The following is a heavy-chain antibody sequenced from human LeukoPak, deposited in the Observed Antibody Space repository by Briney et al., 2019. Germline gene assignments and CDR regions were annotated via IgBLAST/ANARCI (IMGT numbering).Heavy chain of an antibody. CDR1: GGSISSGSYY. CDR2: IYTSGST. CDR3: ARRRPSSSLRDY. D-gene: IGHD6-13*01. J-gene: IGHJ4*02. Sequence: PSETLSLTCTVSGGSISSGSYYWSWIRQPAGKGLEWIGRIYTSGSTNYNPSLKSRVTISVDTSKNQFSLKLTSVTAADTAVYYCARRRPSSSLRDYWGQGTLVTVSS. V-gene: IGHV4-61*02.